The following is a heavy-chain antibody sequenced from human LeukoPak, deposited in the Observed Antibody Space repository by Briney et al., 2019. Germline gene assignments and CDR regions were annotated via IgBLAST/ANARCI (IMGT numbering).Heavy chain of an antibody. CDR2: ISPNSGGT. CDR3: ARDVGEYCSSVSCYASDY. D-gene: IGHD2-2*01. CDR1: GYTFINYY. V-gene: IGHV1-2*02. Sequence: ASVTVSCKASGYTFINYYMHWVRQAPGQGLEWMGWISPNSGGTNYAQKFQGRVTMTRDTSISTAYMELSRLRSDDTAVYYCARDVGEYCSSVSCYASDYWGQGTLVTVSS. J-gene: IGHJ4*02.